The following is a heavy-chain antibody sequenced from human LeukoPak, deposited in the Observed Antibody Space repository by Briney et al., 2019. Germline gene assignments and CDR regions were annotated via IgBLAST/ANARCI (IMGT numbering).Heavy chain of an antibody. Sequence: PGGSLRLSCAAPGFTFDDYAMHWVRQAPGKGLEWVSGISWNSGSIGYADSVKGRFTISRDNAKNSLYLQMNSLRAEDTALYYCARSSWIQLWPVGYWGQGTLVTVSS. CDR1: GFTFDDYA. CDR2: ISWNSGSI. J-gene: IGHJ4*02. CDR3: ARSSWIQLWPVGY. D-gene: IGHD5-18*01. V-gene: IGHV3-9*01.